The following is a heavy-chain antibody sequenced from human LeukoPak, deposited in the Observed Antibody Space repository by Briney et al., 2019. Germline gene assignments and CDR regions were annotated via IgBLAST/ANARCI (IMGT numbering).Heavy chain of an antibody. J-gene: IGHJ4*02. CDR3: ARGRPHGNDY. CDR1: GFTFSSYG. CDR2: ISYDGSNK. V-gene: IGHV3-30*03. D-gene: IGHD4-23*01. Sequence: GGSLRLSCAASGFTFSSYGMHWVRQAPGKGLEWVAVISYDGSNKYYADSVKGRFTISRDNSKNTLYLQMNSLRVEDTAVYYCARGRPHGNDYWGQGTLVTVSS.